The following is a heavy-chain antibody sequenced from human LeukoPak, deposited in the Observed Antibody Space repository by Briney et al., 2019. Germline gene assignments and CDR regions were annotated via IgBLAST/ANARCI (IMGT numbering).Heavy chain of an antibody. J-gene: IGHJ4*02. CDR3: ARSHDYGDHPDFDY. CDR2: IIPIFGTA. V-gene: IGHV1-69*01. Sequence: SAKVSCKASGGTFSSYAISWVRQAPGQGLEWMGGIIPIFGTANYAQKFQGRVTITADESTSTAYMELSSLRSEDTAVYYCARSHDYGDHPDFDYWGQGTLVTVSS. D-gene: IGHD4-17*01. CDR1: GGTFSSYA.